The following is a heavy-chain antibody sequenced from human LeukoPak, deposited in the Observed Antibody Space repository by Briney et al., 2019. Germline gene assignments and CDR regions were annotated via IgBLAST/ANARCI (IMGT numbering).Heavy chain of an antibody. CDR1: GFTFSSYA. CDR2: IKQGGSEK. J-gene: IGHJ4*02. D-gene: IGHD4/OR15-4a*01. V-gene: IGHV3-7*01. CDR3: ARTQDPRKTMDY. Sequence: GGSLRLSCAASGFTFSSYAMHWVRQAPGKGLEWVANIKQGGSEKYYVDSVKGRFTISRDNAKNSLFLQMNSLRAEDTAVYYCARTQDPRKTMDYWGQGTLVTVSS.